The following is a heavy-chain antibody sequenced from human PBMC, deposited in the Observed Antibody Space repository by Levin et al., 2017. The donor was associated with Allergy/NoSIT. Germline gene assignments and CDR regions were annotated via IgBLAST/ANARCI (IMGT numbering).Heavy chain of an antibody. V-gene: IGHV3-53*01. CDR1: GFTVSSNY. Sequence: GESLKISCAASGFTVSSNYMTWVRRAPGKGLEWVSVMYGGGSTYYADSVKGRFTIFRDNSKNTLYLQMNNLRVEDTAVYYCAKSGSYGGASEYWGPGTLVTVSS. D-gene: IGHD1-26*01. CDR2: MYGGGST. J-gene: IGHJ4*02. CDR3: AKSGSYGGASEY.